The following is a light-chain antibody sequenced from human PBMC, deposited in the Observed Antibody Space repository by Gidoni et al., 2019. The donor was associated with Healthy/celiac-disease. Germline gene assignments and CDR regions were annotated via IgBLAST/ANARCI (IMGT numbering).Light chain of an antibody. Sequence: DIQMTQSPSSLSASVGDRVTITCRASQSISSYLNWYQQKTGKDPKLLIYAASSLQSGVPSRLSGSGSGTGFTRTISSLQPEDFATYYCQQSYSTPLTFGGGTKVKIK. CDR1: QSISSY. CDR2: AAS. V-gene: IGKV1-39*01. CDR3: QQSYSTPLT. J-gene: IGKJ4*01.